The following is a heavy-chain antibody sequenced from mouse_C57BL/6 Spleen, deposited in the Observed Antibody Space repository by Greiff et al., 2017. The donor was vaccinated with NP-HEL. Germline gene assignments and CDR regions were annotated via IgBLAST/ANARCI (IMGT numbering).Heavy chain of an antibody. D-gene: IGHD2-5*01. Sequence: EVQLQQSGPELVKPGASVKIPCKASGYTFTDYNMDWVKQSHGKSLEWIGDINPNNGGTIYNQKFKGKATLTVDKSSSTAYMELRSLTSEDTAVYYWARFERYSKGYFDYWGQGTTLTVSS. V-gene: IGHV1-18*01. CDR1: GYTFTDYN. CDR2: INPNNGGT. J-gene: IGHJ2*01. CDR3: ARFERYSKGYFDY.